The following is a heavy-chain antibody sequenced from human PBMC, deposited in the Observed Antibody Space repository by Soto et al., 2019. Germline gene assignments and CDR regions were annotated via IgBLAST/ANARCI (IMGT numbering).Heavy chain of an antibody. CDR3: AKDNGGNSEDWFDP. Sequence: QVQLVESGGGVVQPGRSLRLSCAASGFTFSSYGMHWVRQAPGKGLEWVAVISYDGSNKYYADSVKGRFTISRDNSKNTLYLQMNSLRAEDTAVYYCAKDNGGNSEDWFDPWGQGTLVTVSS. V-gene: IGHV3-30*18. CDR1: GFTFSSYG. J-gene: IGHJ5*02. CDR2: ISYDGSNK. D-gene: IGHD2-21*02.